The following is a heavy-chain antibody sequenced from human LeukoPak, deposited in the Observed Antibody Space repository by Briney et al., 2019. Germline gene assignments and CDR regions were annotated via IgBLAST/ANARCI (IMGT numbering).Heavy chain of an antibody. J-gene: IGHJ4*02. Sequence: GGSLRLSCAASGFTFSTSAMNCVRQVPGKGLEGVSSIDYDSSHIYYAASVRGRFTISRDNARNSVYLQMNSLRVEDTAVYYCARDPLRYLRVGHYDYWGQGTLVAVSS. CDR3: ARDPLRYLRVGHYDY. CDR2: IDYDSSHI. D-gene: IGHD3-9*01. CDR1: GFTFSTSA. V-gene: IGHV3-21*01.